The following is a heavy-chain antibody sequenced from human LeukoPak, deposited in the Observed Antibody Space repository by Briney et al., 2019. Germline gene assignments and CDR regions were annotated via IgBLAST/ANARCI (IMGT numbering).Heavy chain of an antibody. CDR1: GGSISSGDYY. J-gene: IGHJ3*02. CDR2: IYYSGNT. D-gene: IGHD1-26*01. Sequence: PSQTLSLTCTVSGGSISSGDYYWSWIRQPPGKGLEWIGYIYYSGNTYYNPSLKSRVTISVDTSKNQFSLKLSSVTAADTAVYYCARPGRKWEPNDAFDIWGQGTMVTVSS. CDR3: ARPGRKWEPNDAFDI. V-gene: IGHV4-30-4*08.